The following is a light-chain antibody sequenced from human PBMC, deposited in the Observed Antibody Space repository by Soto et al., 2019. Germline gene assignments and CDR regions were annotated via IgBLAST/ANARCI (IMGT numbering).Light chain of an antibody. CDR2: EVT. J-gene: IGLJ3*02. V-gene: IGLV2-8*01. CDR3: SSYAGSNILV. Sequence: QSVLTQPPSASGSPGQSVSISCTGTSSDDGGYKYVSWYQQHPGKVPKLMIYEVTKRPSGVPDRFSGSKSGNTASLTVSGLQAEDEADYYCSSYAGSNILVFGGGPKLTVL. CDR1: SSDDGGYKY.